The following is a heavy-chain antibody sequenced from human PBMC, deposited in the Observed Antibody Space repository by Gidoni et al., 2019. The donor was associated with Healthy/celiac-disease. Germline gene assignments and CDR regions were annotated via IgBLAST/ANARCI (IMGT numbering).Heavy chain of an antibody. D-gene: IGHD3-3*01. CDR1: GGSFSGYY. V-gene: IGHV4-34*01. CDR2: INHSGST. CDR3: ARGPYYDFWSGYYTPPDY. Sequence: QVQLQQWGAGLLKPSETLSLTCAVYGGSFSGYYWSWIRQPPGQGLEWIGEINHSGSTNYNPSLKSRVTISVDTSKNQFSLKLSSVTAADTAVYYCARGPYYDFWSGYYTPPDYWGQGTLVTVSS. J-gene: IGHJ4*02.